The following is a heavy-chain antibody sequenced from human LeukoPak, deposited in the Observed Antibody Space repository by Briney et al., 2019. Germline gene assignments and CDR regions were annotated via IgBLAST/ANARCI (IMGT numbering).Heavy chain of an antibody. CDR1: GFTFSSSP. D-gene: IGHD3-10*01. CDR3: AKDLRKSGNYGYFDL. V-gene: IGHV3-23*01. CDR2: TSESGDYT. J-gene: IGHJ4*02. Sequence: PGGSLRLSCAATGFTFSSSPMSWVRQASGTGLEWVSSTSESGDYTYYADSVKGRFTISRDNSKNTLYLQMNSLWTEDTAVYFCAKDLRKSGNYGYFDLWGQGTLVTVSS.